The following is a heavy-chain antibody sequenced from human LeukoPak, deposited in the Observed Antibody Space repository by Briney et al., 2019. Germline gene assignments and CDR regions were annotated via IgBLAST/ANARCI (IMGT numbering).Heavy chain of an antibody. CDR2: IYHSGST. Sequence: SETLSLTCTVSGGSISNYYWSWIRQPPGKGLEWIGYIYHSGSTYYNPSLKSRVTISVDTSKDQFSLKLSSVTAADTAVYYCARSPSYSSGWFEFNFFFDYWGQGTLVTVSS. D-gene: IGHD6-19*01. CDR3: ARSPSYSSGWFEFNFFFDY. V-gene: IGHV4-59*12. J-gene: IGHJ4*02. CDR1: GGSISNYY.